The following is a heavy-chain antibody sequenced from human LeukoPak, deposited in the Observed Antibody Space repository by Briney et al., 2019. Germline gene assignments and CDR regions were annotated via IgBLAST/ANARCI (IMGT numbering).Heavy chain of an antibody. CDR3: ASFYCSGGSCYQYFSYYYMDV. CDR2: IYYSGST. Sequence: SETLSLTCTVSGGSISISSYYWGWIRQPPGKGLEWIGSIYYSGSTYYNPSLQSRVTISVDTSKNQFSLKLNSVTAADTAVYYCASFYCSGGSCYQYFSYYYMDVWGKGTTVTISS. D-gene: IGHD2-15*01. CDR1: GGSISISSYY. V-gene: IGHV4-39*01. J-gene: IGHJ6*03.